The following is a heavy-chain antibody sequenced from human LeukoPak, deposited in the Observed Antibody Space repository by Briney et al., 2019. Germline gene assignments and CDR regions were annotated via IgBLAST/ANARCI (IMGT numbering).Heavy chain of an antibody. CDR1: GFTFSSYS. CDR3: ARDPDGSSIADRQGLFDY. J-gene: IGHJ4*02. Sequence: PGGSLRLSCAASGFTFSSYSMNWVRQAPGKGLEWVSSISGSTNFIYYADSVKGRFTISRDDAKNSLYLQMNSLRAEDTALYYCARDPDGSSIADRQGLFDYWGQGTLVTVSP. V-gene: IGHV3-21*01. D-gene: IGHD6-6*01. CDR2: ISGSTNFI.